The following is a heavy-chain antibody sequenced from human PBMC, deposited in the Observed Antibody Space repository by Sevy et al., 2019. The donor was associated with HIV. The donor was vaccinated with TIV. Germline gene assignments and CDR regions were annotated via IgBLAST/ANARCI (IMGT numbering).Heavy chain of an antibody. CDR1: GFTFSSYW. V-gene: IGHV3-74*01. D-gene: IGHD6-6*01. CDR2: INSDGSST. CDR3: ARDVLVSRSSSSKYYYYGMDV. J-gene: IGHJ6*02. Sequence: GGSLRLSCAASGFTFSSYWMHWVRQAPGKGLVWVSRINSDGSSTSYADSVKGRFTISRDNAKNTLYLQMNSLRAEDTAVYYCARDVLVSRSSSSKYYYYGMDVWGQGTTVTVSS.